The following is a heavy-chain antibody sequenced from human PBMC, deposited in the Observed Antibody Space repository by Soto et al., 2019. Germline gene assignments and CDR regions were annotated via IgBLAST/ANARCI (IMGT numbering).Heavy chain of an antibody. V-gene: IGHV4-30-2*01. CDR2: TYHSGNP. Sequence: TLSLTCDFSGDTSSTGGYTWAWIRQPPGKALEWIGHTYHSGNPYYNPSLKSRVIISVDTSKNQFSLKLSSVTAADTAVYYCARAYGGYADYWGQGALVTVSS. J-gene: IGHJ4*02. D-gene: IGHD5-12*01. CDR3: ARAYGGYADY. CDR1: GDTSSTGGYT.